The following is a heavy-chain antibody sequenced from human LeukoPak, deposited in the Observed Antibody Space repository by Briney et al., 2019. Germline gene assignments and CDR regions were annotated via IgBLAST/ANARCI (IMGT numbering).Heavy chain of an antibody. Sequence: GGSLRLSCAVSGFTFGSYWMSWVRQAPGKGLEWVANIKPDGSEKYYVDSVKGRLTISRNQAENSLYLQMNSLRAEDTAVYYCARHAFDIWGQGTMVTVSS. J-gene: IGHJ3*02. CDR1: GFTFGSYW. CDR3: ARHAFDI. V-gene: IGHV3-7*01. CDR2: IKPDGSEK.